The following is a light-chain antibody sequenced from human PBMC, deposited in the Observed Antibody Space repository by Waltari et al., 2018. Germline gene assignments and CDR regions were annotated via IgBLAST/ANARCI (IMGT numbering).Light chain of an antibody. CDR2: DAS. CDR3: QKYESLPAT. Sequence: EIVLTQSPGTLSLSPGERATLSCRASQSVRKYLAWYQQRPGQAPRLLIYDASTRATGNPDRFSGSGFGTDFSLTISRLEPEDFAVYYCQKYESLPATFGQGTKVEIK. J-gene: IGKJ1*01. V-gene: IGKV3-20*01. CDR1: QSVRKY.